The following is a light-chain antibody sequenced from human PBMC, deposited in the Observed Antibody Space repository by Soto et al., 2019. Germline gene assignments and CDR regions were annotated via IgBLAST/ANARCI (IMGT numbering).Light chain of an antibody. CDR3: QQYNSYPLP. CDR2: KAS. CDR1: QSISSW. J-gene: IGKJ4*01. V-gene: IGKV1-5*03. Sequence: DIQMTQSPSTLSASVGDRVTITCRASQSISSWLAWYQQKPGKAPKLLIYKASSLESGVPSRVSGSGSGTEFTLTISSLQPDDFATYYCQQYNSYPLPFGGGTKVEVK.